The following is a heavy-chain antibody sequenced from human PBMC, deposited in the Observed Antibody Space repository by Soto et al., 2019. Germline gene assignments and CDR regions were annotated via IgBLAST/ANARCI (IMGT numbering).Heavy chain of an antibody. J-gene: IGHJ4*02. Sequence: PSETLSLTCAVYGGSFSGYSWSWIRRPPGKGLEWIGEIFHGGSTNYSPSLKSRVTILVDTSKKQFSLELSSVTAADTAVYYCARPHYESNTFYFYFHYSSQGKLVTVSS. V-gene: IGHV4-34*12. CDR2: IFHGGST. CDR1: GGSFSGYS. D-gene: IGHD3-22*01. CDR3: ARPHYESNTFYFYFHY.